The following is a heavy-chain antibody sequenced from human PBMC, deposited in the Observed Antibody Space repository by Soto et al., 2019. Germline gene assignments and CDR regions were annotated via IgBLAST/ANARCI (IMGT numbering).Heavy chain of an antibody. CDR2: ISAYNGNT. Sequence: XSVKVSCKASVYTFTSYGISWVRQAPGQGLEWMGWISAYNGNTNYAQKFQGRVTITADESTSTAYMELSSLRSEDTAVYYCARDLAAMGYGMDVWGQGTTVTVSS. V-gene: IGHV1-18*01. J-gene: IGHJ6*02. D-gene: IGHD2-2*01. CDR1: VYTFTSYG. CDR3: ARDLAAMGYGMDV.